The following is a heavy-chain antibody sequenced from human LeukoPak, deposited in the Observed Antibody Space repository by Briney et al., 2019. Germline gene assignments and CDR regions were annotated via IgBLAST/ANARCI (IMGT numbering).Heavy chain of an antibody. CDR3: ARPRYSYGYFDY. CDR2: VHYSGTA. CDR1: DGSITNYD. J-gene: IGHJ4*02. V-gene: IGHV4-59*08. Sequence: PSETLSLTCTVSDGSITNYDWSWVRQPPGKGLEFIGHVHYSGTANYNPSLRSRVTISIDTSKNQFSLKLSSVTAADTAVYYCARPRYSYGYFDYWGQGTLVTVSS. D-gene: IGHD5-18*01.